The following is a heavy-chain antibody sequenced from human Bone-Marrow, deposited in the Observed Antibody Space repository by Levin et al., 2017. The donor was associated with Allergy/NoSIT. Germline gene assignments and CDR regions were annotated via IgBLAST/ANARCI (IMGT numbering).Heavy chain of an antibody. CDR3: ARAIAAAPPAYYYGMDV. Sequence: PGGSLRLSCAASGLSFSNYEMNWVRQAPGKGLEWISYISGGGITIYYADSVKGRFTVSRDNAKNFLSLQMHSLRVDDTGVYYCARAIAAAPPAYYYGMDVWGQGTTVIVSS. CDR1: GLSFSNYE. V-gene: IGHV3-48*03. D-gene: IGHD6-13*01. J-gene: IGHJ6*02. CDR2: ISGGGITI.